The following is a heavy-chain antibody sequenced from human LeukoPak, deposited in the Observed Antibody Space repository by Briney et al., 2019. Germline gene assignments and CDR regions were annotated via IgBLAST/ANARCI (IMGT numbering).Heavy chain of an antibody. CDR1: GYTFTGYG. CDR2: ISAYNGNT. Sequence: GASVKVSCKASGYTFTGYGISWVRQAPGQGLEWMGWISAYNGNTNYAQKLQGRVTMTTDTSTSTAYMELRSLRSDDTAVYYCARTPDYVWGSYHDYWGQGTLVTVSS. J-gene: IGHJ4*02. V-gene: IGHV1-18*01. D-gene: IGHD3-16*02. CDR3: ARTPDYVWGSYHDY.